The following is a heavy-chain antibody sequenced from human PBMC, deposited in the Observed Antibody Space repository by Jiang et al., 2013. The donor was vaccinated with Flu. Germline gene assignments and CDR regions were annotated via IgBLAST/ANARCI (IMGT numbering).Heavy chain of an antibody. V-gene: IGHV4-39*01. CDR1: GGSISSGSFY. D-gene: IGHD2-8*01. Sequence: PGLVKPSETLSLTCTVSGGSISSGSFYWGWIRQPPGKGLEWIASIKYSGNTYYNPSLQSRVTTSVDTTKNQFSLRLSSVTAADTAVYYCVRQPATKGEWAYDNWGRGSLVTVSS. CDR3: VRQPATKGEWAYDN. J-gene: IGHJ4*02. CDR2: IKYSGNT.